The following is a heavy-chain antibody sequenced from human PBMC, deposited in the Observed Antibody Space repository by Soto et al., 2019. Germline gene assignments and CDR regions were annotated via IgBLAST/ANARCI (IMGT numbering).Heavy chain of an antibody. Sequence: QVLLQESGPGLVKPSETLSLTCSVSGASITSYYWSWIRQPPGKGLEWIGYIYHSGSPSYNPSLKSRVTISVDTSKNQLSLRLVSETAADTALYFCAREDFGSCSSTTCLNWFDPWGQGTLVTVSS. J-gene: IGHJ5*02. CDR1: GASITSYY. CDR3: AREDFGSCSSTTCLNWFDP. D-gene: IGHD2-2*01. V-gene: IGHV4-59*01. CDR2: IYHSGSP.